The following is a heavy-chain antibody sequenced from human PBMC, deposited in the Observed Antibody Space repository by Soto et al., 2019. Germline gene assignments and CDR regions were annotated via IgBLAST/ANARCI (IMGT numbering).Heavy chain of an antibody. CDR3: ARAVMRTTNGWPEDS. D-gene: IGHD1-1*01. CDR2: INQDGSEK. Sequence: EVQLVESGGGLVQPGGSLRLSCVASGFTFRNYWMSWVRQVPGKGLQWLVNINQDGSEKYSVDSVKGRFTITRDNAKNSLFLQMDSLRAEDTALYYCARAVMRTTNGWPEDSWGQGTLVSVSS. V-gene: IGHV3-7*01. CDR1: GFTFRNYW. J-gene: IGHJ5*02.